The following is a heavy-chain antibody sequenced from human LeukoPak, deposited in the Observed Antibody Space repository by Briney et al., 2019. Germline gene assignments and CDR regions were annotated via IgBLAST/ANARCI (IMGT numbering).Heavy chain of an antibody. J-gene: IGHJ3*01. CDR3: AHSPPPSQKAFHV. Sequence: VSGPTLVKPTQTLTLTCTFSGFSLRTTGVGVDWIGQPPGKALEWLALIYWHDDKRYSPPLRSRLTITKDTSKNQVVLTMTNVDLVDTATYYCAHSPPPSQKAFHVLGQGTMVTVSS. D-gene: IGHD6-6*01. V-gene: IGHV2-5*01. CDR2: IYWHDDK. CDR1: GFSLRTTGVG.